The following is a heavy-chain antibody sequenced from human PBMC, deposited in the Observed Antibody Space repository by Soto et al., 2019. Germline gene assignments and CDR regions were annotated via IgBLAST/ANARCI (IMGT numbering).Heavy chain of an antibody. Sequence: QLQLQESGPGLVKPSETLSLTCTVSGGSISSSSYYWGWIRQPPGKGLEWIGSIYYSGSTYYNPSLKSRVTISVDMSKNQFSLKLSSVTAADTAVYYCARRGGSSIAARRFDYWGQGTLVTVSS. D-gene: IGHD6-6*01. CDR2: IYYSGST. CDR3: ARRGGSSIAARRFDY. CDR1: GGSISSSSYY. V-gene: IGHV4-39*01. J-gene: IGHJ4*02.